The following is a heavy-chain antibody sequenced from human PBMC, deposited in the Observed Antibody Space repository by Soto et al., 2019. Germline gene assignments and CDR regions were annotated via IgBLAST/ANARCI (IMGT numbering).Heavy chain of an antibody. CDR3: ARDVTDFWSGHERMDV. D-gene: IGHD3-3*01. J-gene: IGHJ6*02. V-gene: IGHV4-31*03. CDR2: IYYSGST. CDR1: GGSISNGGYY. Sequence: SETLSLTCTVSGGSISNGGYYWTWIRQHPGKGLEWIGYIYYSGSTYYNPSLKSRVTISVDTSKNQFSLKLTSVTAADTAVYYCARDVTDFWSGHERMDVWGQGTTVTVSS.